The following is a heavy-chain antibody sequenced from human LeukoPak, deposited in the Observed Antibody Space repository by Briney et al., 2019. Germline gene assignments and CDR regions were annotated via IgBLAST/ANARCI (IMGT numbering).Heavy chain of an antibody. CDR1: GFTFSSYT. V-gene: IGHV3-30-3*01. Sequence: PGGSLRLSCAASGFTFSSYTMHRVRQAPGKGLEWVAIISYDGSNKYNADSVKGRFTISRDNSKNTLYLQMNSLRAEDTALYYCAITSGSSFDFWGQGTLVTVSS. J-gene: IGHJ4*02. CDR2: ISYDGSNK. D-gene: IGHD1-26*01. CDR3: AITSGSSFDF.